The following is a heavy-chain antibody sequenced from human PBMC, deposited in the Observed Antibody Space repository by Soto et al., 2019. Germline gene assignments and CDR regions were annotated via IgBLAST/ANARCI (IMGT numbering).Heavy chain of an antibody. CDR1: SGSISRHY. CDR2: IYSTGST. CDR3: ARGGDYYDSGGYYYDWFDP. J-gene: IGHJ5*02. D-gene: IGHD3-22*01. V-gene: IGHV4-59*11. Sequence: PSETLSLTCSVSSGSISRHYCSWIRQPPGKGLEWIAYIYSTGSTNYNPSLKSRVTISMDTSKNQFSLKLHSVTAADTAVYYCARGGDYYDSGGYYYDWFDPWGQGTLVTVSS.